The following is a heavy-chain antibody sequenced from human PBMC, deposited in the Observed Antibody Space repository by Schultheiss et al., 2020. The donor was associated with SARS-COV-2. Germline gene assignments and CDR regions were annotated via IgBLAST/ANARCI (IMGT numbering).Heavy chain of an antibody. CDR3: ARGTGSHYYYYGVDV. Sequence: SETLSLTCAVSGYSISSGYYWSWIRQHPGKGLEWIGYIYYSGSTNYNPSLKSRVTISIDTSKNQFSLKLSSVTAADTAVYYCARGTGSHYYYYGVDVWGQGTTVTVSS. V-gene: IGHV4-59*01. J-gene: IGHJ6*02. CDR1: GYSISSGYY. CDR2: IYYSGST. D-gene: IGHD1-14*01.